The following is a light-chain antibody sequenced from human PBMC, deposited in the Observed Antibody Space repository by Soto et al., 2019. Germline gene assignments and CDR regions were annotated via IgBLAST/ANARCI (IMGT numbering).Light chain of an antibody. CDR1: QTISSW. J-gene: IGKJ5*01. V-gene: IGKV1-5*03. CDR2: KAS. Sequence: DTPITHSPSTLSGCVGDRDTINCRASQTISSWLAWYQQKPGKAPKLLIYKASTLKSGVPSRFSGSGSGTEFTLTISSLQPDDFATYYCQQFNSYPITFGQGTRLAI. CDR3: QQFNSYPIT.